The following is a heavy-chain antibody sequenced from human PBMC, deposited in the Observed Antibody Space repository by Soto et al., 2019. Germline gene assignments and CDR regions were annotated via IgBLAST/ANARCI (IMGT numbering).Heavy chain of an antibody. J-gene: IGHJ5*02. Sequence: SETLSLTCAVYGGSFSGYYWSWIRQPPGKGLEWIGEINHSGSTNYNPSLKSRVTISVDTSKNQFSLKLSSVTAADTAVYYCAGEGYSYYNRFDPWGQGTLVTVSS. CDR3: AGEGYSYYNRFDP. CDR2: INHSGST. V-gene: IGHV4-34*01. CDR1: GGSFSGYY. D-gene: IGHD5-18*01.